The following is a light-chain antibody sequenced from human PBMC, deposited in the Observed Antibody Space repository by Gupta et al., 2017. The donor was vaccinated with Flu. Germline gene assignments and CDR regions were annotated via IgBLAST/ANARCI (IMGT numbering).Light chain of an antibody. J-gene: IGLJ3*02. CDR3: YATDNDGMEL. CDR1: VWTNNF. Sequence: PGKTARTTCSGDVWTNNFAYCDQQKAAHALMLVVYEDSKRPAVTPGRFSGSSSGTVATMTIRGAEGEEDADYYCYATDNDGMELFGGGTKLTVL. V-gene: IGLV3-10*01. CDR2: EDS.